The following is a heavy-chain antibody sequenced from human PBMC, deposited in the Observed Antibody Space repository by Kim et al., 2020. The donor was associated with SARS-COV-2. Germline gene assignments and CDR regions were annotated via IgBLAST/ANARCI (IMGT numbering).Heavy chain of an antibody. Sequence: GGSLRLSCPASGFTFSSYGMHWVRQAPGKGLEWVAVIWYDGSNKYYADSVKGRFTISRDNSKNTLYLQMNSLRAEDTAVYYCARGGGLLWFGESYYFDYWGQGTLVTVSS. CDR2: IWYDGSNK. V-gene: IGHV3-33*01. CDR3: ARGGGLLWFGESYYFDY. D-gene: IGHD3-10*01. CDR1: GFTFSSYG. J-gene: IGHJ4*02.